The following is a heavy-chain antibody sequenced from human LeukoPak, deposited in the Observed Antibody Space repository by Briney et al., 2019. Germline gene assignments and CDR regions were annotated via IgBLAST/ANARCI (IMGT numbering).Heavy chain of an antibody. V-gene: IGHV4-39*02. CDR2: TYYSGNT. D-gene: IGHD2/OR15-2a*01. J-gene: IGHJ5*02. CDR1: GGSISSSSYY. Sequence: SETLALTCTVSGGSISSSSYYWGWIRQPRGKGLEWIENTYYSGNTYHNPSLKSRVTISVDTSKNQFSLKLDSVTAADTAVYYCAKDYLNWFDPWGQGTLVTVSS. CDR3: AKDYLNWFDP.